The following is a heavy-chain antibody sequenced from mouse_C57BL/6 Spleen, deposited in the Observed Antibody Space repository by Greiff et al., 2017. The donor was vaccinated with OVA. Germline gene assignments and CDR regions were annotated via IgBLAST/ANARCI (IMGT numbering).Heavy chain of an antibody. Sequence: EVKLVESGPELVKPGASVKIPCKASGYTFTDYNMDWVKQSHGKSLEWIGDINPNNGGTIYNQKFKGKATLTVDKSSSTAYMELRSLTSEDTAVYYCARGYYYGSSHWYFDVWGTGTTVTVSS. CDR1: GYTFTDYN. V-gene: IGHV1-18*01. CDR2: INPNNGGT. CDR3: ARGYYYGSSHWYFDV. J-gene: IGHJ1*03. D-gene: IGHD1-1*01.